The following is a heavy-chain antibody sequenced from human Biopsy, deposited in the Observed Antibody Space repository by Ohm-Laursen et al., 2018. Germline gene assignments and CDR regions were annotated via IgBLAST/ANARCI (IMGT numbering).Heavy chain of an antibody. CDR2: LHDRGVT. J-gene: IGHJ6*02. Sequence: SLRLSCTASGITVNDHYMSWVRQAPGKGLEWVSSLHDRGVTYYAGSVKGRFTISGDNSKNTLYLQMNGLRAEDTAVYFCQGEHLPPGQFYGVDAWGQGTTVTVSS. CDR3: QGEHLPPGQFYGVDA. D-gene: IGHD1-26*01. V-gene: IGHV3-53*01. CDR1: GITVNDHY.